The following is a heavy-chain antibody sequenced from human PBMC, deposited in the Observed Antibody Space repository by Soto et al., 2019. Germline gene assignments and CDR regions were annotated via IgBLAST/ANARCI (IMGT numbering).Heavy chain of an antibody. Sequence: GGSLRLSCAASGFTFSSYAMSWFRQAPGKGLEWVSAISGSGGSTYYADSVKGRFTISRDNSKNTLYLQMNSLRAEDTAVYYCATDTAGGSSGWYYYYYGMDVWGQGTTVTVSS. V-gene: IGHV3-23*01. CDR2: ISGSGGST. D-gene: IGHD6-19*01. CDR1: GFTFSSYA. CDR3: ATDTAGGSSGWYYYYYGMDV. J-gene: IGHJ6*02.